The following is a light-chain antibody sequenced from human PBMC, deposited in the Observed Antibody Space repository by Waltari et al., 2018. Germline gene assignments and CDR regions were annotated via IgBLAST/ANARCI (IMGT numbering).Light chain of an antibody. CDR2: AAS. CDR3: QKYNSAPPVT. CDR1: QGISNY. Sequence: TQSPSSLSASVGDRVTITCRASQGISNYLAWYQQKPGKVPKLLIYAASTLQSGVPSRFSGSGSGTDFTLTISSLQPEDVATYYCQKYNSAPPVTFGPGTKVDIK. J-gene: IGKJ3*01. V-gene: IGKV1-27*01.